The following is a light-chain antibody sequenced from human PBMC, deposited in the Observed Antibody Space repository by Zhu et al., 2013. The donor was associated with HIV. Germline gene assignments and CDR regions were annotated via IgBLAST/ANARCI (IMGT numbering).Light chain of an antibody. CDR1: QSISSW. J-gene: IGKJ1*01. CDR3: LQHNTYPRT. CDR2: DAS. Sequence: DIQMTQSPSTLSASVGDRVTITCRASQSISSWLAWYQQKPGKAPKVLIYDASSLESGVPSRFSGSGSGTEFTLTITGLQPDDFATYYCLQHNTYPRTFGQGTKVEIK. V-gene: IGKV1-5*01.